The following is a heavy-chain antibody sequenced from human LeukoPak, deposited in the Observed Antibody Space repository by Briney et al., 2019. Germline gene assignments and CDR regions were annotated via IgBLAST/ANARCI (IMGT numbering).Heavy chain of an antibody. V-gene: IGHV3-23*01. Sequence: GGSLRLSCAASGFTFSSYAMSWVRQAPGKGLEWVSAISRSGRSTYYADSVKGRFTISRDNSKNTLYLEVISLTAEDTAVYYCAKDDAWLRFGEWSQGTLVTVSS. J-gene: IGHJ4*02. D-gene: IGHD3-10*01. CDR2: ISRSGRST. CDR1: GFTFSSYA. CDR3: AKDDAWLRFGE.